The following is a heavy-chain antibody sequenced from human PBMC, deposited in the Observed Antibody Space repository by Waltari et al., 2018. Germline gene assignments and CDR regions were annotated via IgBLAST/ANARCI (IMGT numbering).Heavy chain of an antibody. CDR1: GYSISSGYY. Sequence: QVQLQESGPGLVKPSETLSLTCAVSGYSISSGYYWGWIRQPPGRGLEWIGSIYHSGSTSANPSLKSRVTIAEDTSKNKFSLKLNSVTAADTAVYYCARTTTVTTYDAFDIWGQGTMVTVSS. J-gene: IGHJ3*02. CDR2: IYHSGST. V-gene: IGHV4-38-2*01. CDR3: ARTTTVTTYDAFDI. D-gene: IGHD4-17*01.